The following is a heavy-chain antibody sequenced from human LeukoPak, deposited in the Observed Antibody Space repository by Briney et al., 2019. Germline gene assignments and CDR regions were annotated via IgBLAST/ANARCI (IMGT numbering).Heavy chain of an antibody. Sequence: GGSLRLSCAASGFTFSSYSMNWVRQAPGRGLEWVSYISGSSRPIYYADSVKGRFTISRDNAKNSLYLQMNSLRAEDTAVYYCARTTDLDYWGQGTLVTVSS. CDR1: GFTFSSYS. J-gene: IGHJ4*02. CDR3: ARTTDLDY. D-gene: IGHD1-14*01. CDR2: ISGSSRPI. V-gene: IGHV3-48*01.